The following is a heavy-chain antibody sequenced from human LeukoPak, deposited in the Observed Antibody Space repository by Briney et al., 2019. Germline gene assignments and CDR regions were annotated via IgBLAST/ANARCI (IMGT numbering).Heavy chain of an antibody. D-gene: IGHD3-22*01. Sequence: GGSLRLSCAASGFTFSSYAMTWVRQAPGKGPEWISAISGSAYSTSYADSVKGRFTISRDNSKNTLYLQMNSLRAEDTAIYYCARNTSGFKLGDAFDIWGQGTMVTVSS. V-gene: IGHV3-23*01. CDR2: ISGSAYST. CDR1: GFTFSSYA. CDR3: ARNTSGFKLGDAFDI. J-gene: IGHJ3*02.